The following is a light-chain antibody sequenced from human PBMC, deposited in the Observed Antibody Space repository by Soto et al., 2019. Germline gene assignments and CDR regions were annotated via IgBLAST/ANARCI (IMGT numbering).Light chain of an antibody. V-gene: IGLV2-14*01. CDR1: TSDIGAYNY. CDR3: SSYTTGSTYV. J-gene: IGLJ1*01. CDR2: EVT. Sequence: QCALTQPPSASGSPGQSVTISCTGTTSDIGAYNYVSWYQQHPGKAPTLLIYEVTNRPSGVSNRFSGSKSGNTASLTISGLQAEDEADYYCSSYTTGSTYVFGTGTKVTVL.